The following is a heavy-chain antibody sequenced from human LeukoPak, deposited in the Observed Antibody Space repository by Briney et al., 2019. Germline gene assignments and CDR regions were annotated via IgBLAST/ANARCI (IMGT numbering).Heavy chain of an antibody. CDR3: ARGRGYDDSSPGITGY. CDR2: INPNSGGT. CDR1: GYTFTGYY. D-gene: IGHD3-22*01. Sequence: ASVKVSCKASGYTFTGYYMHWVRQAPGQGLEWMGWINPNSGGTNYAQKFQGRVTMTRDTSISTAYMELSRLRSDDTAVYYCARGRGYDDSSPGITGYWGQGTLVTVSS. V-gene: IGHV1-2*02. J-gene: IGHJ4*02.